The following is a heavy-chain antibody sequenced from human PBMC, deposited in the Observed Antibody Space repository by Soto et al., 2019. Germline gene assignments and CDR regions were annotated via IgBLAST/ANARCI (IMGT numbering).Heavy chain of an antibody. CDR1: GDSVSSNSAA. J-gene: IGHJ6*02. CDR3: ARESAIAVAGKKSMDV. Sequence: SQTLSLTCAISGDSVSSNSAAWNWIRQSPSRGLEWLGRTYYRSKWYNDYAVSVKSRITINPDTSKNQFSLQLSSVTPEDTAVYYCARESAIAVAGKKSMDVWGQGTTVTVSS. V-gene: IGHV6-1*01. D-gene: IGHD6-19*01. CDR2: TYYRSKWYN.